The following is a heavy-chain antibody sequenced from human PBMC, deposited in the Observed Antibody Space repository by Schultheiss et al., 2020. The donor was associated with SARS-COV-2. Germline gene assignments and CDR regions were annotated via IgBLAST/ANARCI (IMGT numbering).Heavy chain of an antibody. V-gene: IGHV3-21*04. Sequence: GGSLRLSCAASGFTFSSYSMNWVRQAPGKGLEWVSSISSSSSYIYYADSVKGRFTISRDNAKNSLYLQMNSLRAEDTAVYYCAKDDSGYDYGDYWGQGTLVTVSS. J-gene: IGHJ4*02. CDR3: AKDDSGYDYGDY. CDR1: GFTFSSYS. D-gene: IGHD5-12*01. CDR2: ISSSSSYI.